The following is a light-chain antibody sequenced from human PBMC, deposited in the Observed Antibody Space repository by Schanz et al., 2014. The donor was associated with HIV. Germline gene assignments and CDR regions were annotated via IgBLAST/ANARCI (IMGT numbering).Light chain of an antibody. CDR3: QQYYTSPT. Sequence: EIVLTQSPGSLSLSPGGRATLSCGASQRLSSSYLAWYQQKRDQPPRLVIYATSTRAAGIPDRFSGTGSGTDFTLTISRLEPEDFAVYYCQQYYTSPTFGPGTKVDFK. V-gene: IGKV3-20*01. CDR1: QRLSSSY. CDR2: ATS. J-gene: IGKJ3*01.